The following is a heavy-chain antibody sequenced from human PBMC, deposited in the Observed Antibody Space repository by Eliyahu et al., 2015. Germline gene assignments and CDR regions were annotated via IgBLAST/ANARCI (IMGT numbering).Heavy chain of an antibody. CDR2: INPIGST. D-gene: IGHD3-3*01. J-gene: IGHJ6*02. CDR3: ARDMPSTSFGVVLQYHGLDV. V-gene: IGHV4-34*01. Sequence: QVELQQWGAGLLKPSETLSLTCTVYGXSFSGYYWSWIRQPPGKGLEYIGEINPIGSTYYNPSLKSRVTISIDMSKNQFSLNLSSVTAADTAVYYCARDMPSTSFGVVLQYHGLDVWGQGTTVTVSS. CDR1: GXSFSGYY.